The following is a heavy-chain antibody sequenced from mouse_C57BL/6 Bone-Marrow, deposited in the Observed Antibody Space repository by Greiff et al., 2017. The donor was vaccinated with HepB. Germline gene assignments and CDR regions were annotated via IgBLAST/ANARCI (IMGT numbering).Heavy chain of an antibody. V-gene: IGHV5-9-1*02. CDR1: GFTFSSYA. CDR3: TTYYGNYVFDY. Sequence: EVMLVESGEGLVKPGGSLKLSCAASGFTFSSYAMSWVRQTPEKRLEWVAYISSGGDYIYYADTVKGRFTISRDNARNTLYLQMSSLKSEDTAMYYCTTYYGNYVFDYWGQGTTLTVSS. CDR2: ISSGGDYI. D-gene: IGHD2-10*01. J-gene: IGHJ2*01.